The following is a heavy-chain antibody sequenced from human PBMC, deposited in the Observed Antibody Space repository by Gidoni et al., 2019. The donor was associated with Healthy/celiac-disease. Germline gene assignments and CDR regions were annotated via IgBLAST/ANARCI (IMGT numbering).Heavy chain of an antibody. CDR3: ALPYCSGGSCQNVFFRTLGY. Sequence: QVQLQQWGAGLLKPSETLSLTCAVYGGSFSGYYWSWIRQPPGKGLEWIGEINHSGSTNYNPSLKSRVTISVDTSKNQFSLKLSSVTAADTAVYYCALPYCSGGSCQNVFFRTLGYWGQGTLVTVSS. CDR1: GGSFSGYY. J-gene: IGHJ4*02. D-gene: IGHD2-15*01. CDR2: INHSGST. V-gene: IGHV4-34*01.